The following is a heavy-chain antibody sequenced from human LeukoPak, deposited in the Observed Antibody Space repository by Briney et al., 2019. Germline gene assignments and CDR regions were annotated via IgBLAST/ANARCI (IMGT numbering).Heavy chain of an antibody. CDR3: ARGEFYYDFWSGYYTSLHYFDY. Sequence: PSETLSLTCAVYGGSFSGYYWSWIHQPPGKGLEWIGEINHSGSTNYNPSLKSRVTISVETSKNQFSLKLSPVTAADTAVYYCARGEFYYDFWSGYYTSLHYFDYWGQGTLVTVSS. D-gene: IGHD3-3*01. CDR2: INHSGST. CDR1: GGSFSGYY. V-gene: IGHV4-34*01. J-gene: IGHJ4*02.